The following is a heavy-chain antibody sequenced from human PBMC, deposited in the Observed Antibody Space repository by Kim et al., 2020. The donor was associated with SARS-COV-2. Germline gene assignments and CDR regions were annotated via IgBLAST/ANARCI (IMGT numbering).Heavy chain of an antibody. CDR1: GFTFSTYA. D-gene: IGHD2-8*01. Sequence: GGSLRLSCSASGFTFSTYAMYWVRQAPGKGQEYVSSISRSGRTIDYADSMKGRSTISRDNSKNMLYLQVSSLRPEDTAVYYCVKEVMPTSGTNYFDYWGQGALVTVSS. V-gene: IGHV3-64D*09. CDR3: VKEVMPTSGTNYFDY. CDR2: ISRSGRTI. J-gene: IGHJ4*02.